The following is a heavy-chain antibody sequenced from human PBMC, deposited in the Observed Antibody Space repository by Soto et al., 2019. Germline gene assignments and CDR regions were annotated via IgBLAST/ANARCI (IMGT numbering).Heavy chain of an antibody. Sequence: PSETLSLTCTVSGGSISSGGYYWSWIRQHPGKGLEWIGYIYYSGSTYYNPSLKSRVTISVDTSKNQFSLKLSSVTAADTAVYYCARVGYDFWSGYYFDYWGQGTLVTVSS. V-gene: IGHV4-31*03. J-gene: IGHJ4*02. CDR1: GGSISSGGYY. D-gene: IGHD3-3*01. CDR3: ARVGYDFWSGYYFDY. CDR2: IYYSGST.